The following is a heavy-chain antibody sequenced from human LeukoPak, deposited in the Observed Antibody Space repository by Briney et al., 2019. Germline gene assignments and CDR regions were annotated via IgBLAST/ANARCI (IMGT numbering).Heavy chain of an antibody. Sequence: GGSLRLSCAASGFTFSTYAMNWVRQAPGKGLEWVAVISDDGRHNYYADSVKGRFTISRDNSKNTLYLQMSSLRAEDTAVYYCAKDERNWNYNLASQTYDWGQGTLVTVSS. CDR3: AKDERNWNYNLASQTYD. D-gene: IGHD1-7*01. CDR1: GFTFSTYA. J-gene: IGHJ4*02. CDR2: ISDDGRHN. V-gene: IGHV3-30*04.